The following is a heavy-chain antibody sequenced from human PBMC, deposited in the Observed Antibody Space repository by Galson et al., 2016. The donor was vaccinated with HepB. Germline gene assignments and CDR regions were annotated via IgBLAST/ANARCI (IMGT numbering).Heavy chain of an antibody. CDR2: IWYDGNNK. CDR1: GFAFSTYG. V-gene: IGHV3-33*01. Sequence: SLRLSCAASGFAFSTYGMHWVRQAPGKGLEWVAVIWYDGNNKYYPDSVKGRFTISRDNSKNMLYLQMNSLRVEDTAVYYCARLMTTVTTARDYYYGMDVWGQGTTVTVSS. J-gene: IGHJ6*02. D-gene: IGHD4-17*01. CDR3: ARLMTTVTTARDYYYGMDV.